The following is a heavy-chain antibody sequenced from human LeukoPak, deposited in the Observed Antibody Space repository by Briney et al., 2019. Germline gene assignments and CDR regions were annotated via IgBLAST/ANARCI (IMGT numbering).Heavy chain of an antibody. J-gene: IGHJ6*03. CDR2: ISSSSTI. D-gene: IGHD6-13*01. CDR3: AMDSSSWAYYYYYMDV. CDR1: GFTFSSYS. V-gene: IGHV3-48*02. Sequence: GGSLRLSCAAPGFTFSSYSMNWVRQAPGKGLEWVSYISSSSTIYYADSVKGRFTISRDNAKNSLYLQMNSLRDEDTAVYYCAMDSSSWAYYYYYMDVWGKGTTVTVSS.